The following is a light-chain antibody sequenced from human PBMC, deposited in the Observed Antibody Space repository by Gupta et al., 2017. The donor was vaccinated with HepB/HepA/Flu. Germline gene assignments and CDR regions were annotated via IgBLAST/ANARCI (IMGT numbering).Light chain of an antibody. CDR2: GAS. CDR3: QQYNSFPFT. CDR1: QGVSNN. J-gene: IGKJ3*01. V-gene: IGKV3-15*01. Sequence: EIVMTQSSATMSVSPGERATLSCRASQGVSNNLAWYQQKPGKAPKLLIYGASTRASGIPARFSGSGSGTEFTLTISSLQSEDFAIYYCQQYNSFPFTFGPGTKVDIK.